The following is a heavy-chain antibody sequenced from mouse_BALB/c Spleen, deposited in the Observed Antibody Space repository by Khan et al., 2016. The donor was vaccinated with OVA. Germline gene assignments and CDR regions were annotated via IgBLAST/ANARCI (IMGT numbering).Heavy chain of an antibody. Sequence: EVQLQESGPGLVKPSQSLSLTCTVTGYSITSGYGWNWIRQFPGNKLEWMGYISYSGSTNYNPTLKSRISITRDTSKNQLFMQLNSGATEYTATYYCARTARIKYWGQGTTLTVSS. CDR3: ARTARIKY. CDR1: GYSITSGYG. D-gene: IGHD1-2*01. J-gene: IGHJ2*01. CDR2: ISYSGST. V-gene: IGHV3-2*02.